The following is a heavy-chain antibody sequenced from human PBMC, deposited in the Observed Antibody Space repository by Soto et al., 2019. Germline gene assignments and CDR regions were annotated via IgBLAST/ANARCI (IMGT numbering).Heavy chain of an antibody. J-gene: IGHJ6*03. V-gene: IGHV3-15*04. CDR2: IESKTDGGTT. CDR3: SADAKTIFGALIIRKNYMDI. CDR1: GFSFNNAW. D-gene: IGHD3-3*01. Sequence: VHLVESGGGLVKPGGSLRLSCAASGFSFNNAWMNWVRQAPGKGLEWIGRIESKTDGGTTDYAAPVKGRFTISRDDSKITLYLQMNSLKIEDPAVYYCSADAKTIFGALIIRKNYMDIWGKGTTVTVSS.